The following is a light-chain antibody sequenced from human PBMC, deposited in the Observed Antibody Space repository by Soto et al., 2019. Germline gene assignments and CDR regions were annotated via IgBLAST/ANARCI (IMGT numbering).Light chain of an antibody. Sequence: EIVMTQSPATLSVSPGERATLSGRASQSVSSYLAWYQQKPGQAPRLLIYDASNRATGIPARFSGSGSGTDFTLTISSLEPEDFAVYYCQQRSNWPRTFGQGTKWIS. CDR2: DAS. CDR1: QSVSSY. J-gene: IGKJ1*01. V-gene: IGKV3-11*01. CDR3: QQRSNWPRT.